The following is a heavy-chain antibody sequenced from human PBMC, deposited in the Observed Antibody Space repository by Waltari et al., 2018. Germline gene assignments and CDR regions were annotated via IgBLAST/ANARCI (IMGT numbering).Heavy chain of an antibody. D-gene: IGHD4-17*01. CDR3: AKVRAAVTMAFDY. CDR1: GFPFSSYC. Sequence: EVQLVESGGGLVQPGGSLRLSCAASGFPFSSYCMSWVRQAPGKGLGWVSAISGSGGSTYYADSVKGRFTISRDNSKNTLYLQMNSLRAEDTAVYYCAKVRAAVTMAFDYWGQGTLVTVSS. V-gene: IGHV3-23*04. CDR2: ISGSGGST. J-gene: IGHJ4*02.